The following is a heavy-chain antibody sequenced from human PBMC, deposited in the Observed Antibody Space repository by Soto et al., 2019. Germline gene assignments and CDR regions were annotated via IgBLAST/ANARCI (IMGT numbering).Heavy chain of an antibody. D-gene: IGHD3-9*01. J-gene: IGHJ4*02. Sequence: ASVKVSCKASGYTFTSYGISWVRQAPGQGLEWMGWISAYNGNTNYAQKLQGRVTMTTDTSTSTAYMELRSLRSEDTAVYYCARVQDYYDILTGYFLYWGQGTLVTVSS. CDR3: ARVQDYYDILTGYFLY. V-gene: IGHV1-18*01. CDR2: ISAYNGNT. CDR1: GYTFTSYG.